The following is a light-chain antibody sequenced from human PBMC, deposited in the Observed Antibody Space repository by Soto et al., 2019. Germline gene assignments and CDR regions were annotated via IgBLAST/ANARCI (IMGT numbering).Light chain of an antibody. J-gene: IGLJ1*01. CDR1: SSNIGNNY. CDR2: ENN. Sequence: QSVLTQPPSVSAAPGKKVTISCSGSSSNIGNNYVSWYQQLPGTAPKLLIYENNKRPSGIPDRFSGSKSGTSATLGITGLQTGDEADYYCGTWDSSLSADVFGTGTKLTV. CDR3: GTWDSSLSADV. V-gene: IGLV1-51*02.